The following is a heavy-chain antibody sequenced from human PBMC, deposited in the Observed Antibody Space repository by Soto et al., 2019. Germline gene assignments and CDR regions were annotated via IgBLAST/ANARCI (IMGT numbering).Heavy chain of an antibody. CDR1: GFTFSSYA. D-gene: IGHD2-15*01. CDR2: ISASSSYI. Sequence: EVQLVESGGGLVKPGGSLRLSCAASGFTFSSYAMSWVRQAPGKGLEWVSSISASSSYIYYADSVKGRFTISRDNAKNSLYLQMDSLRAEDTAVYYCARDSGGGGYYYYYNMDVWGRGTTATVSS. J-gene: IGHJ6*03. V-gene: IGHV3-21*01. CDR3: ARDSGGGGYYYYYNMDV.